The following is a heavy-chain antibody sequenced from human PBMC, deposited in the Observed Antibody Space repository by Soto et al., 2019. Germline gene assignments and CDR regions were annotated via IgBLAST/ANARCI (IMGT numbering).Heavy chain of an antibody. Sequence: EKQLVESGGALAQPGGSLRLSCVGSGFTFSIYALTWVRQAPGKGLEWVSLITNNGDTTFFGDSVKGRCSISRDNSKNTLYLQLETLTAEDTAVYYCAMSAGYGGAFDVWGQGTMVAVSS. CDR1: GFTFSIYA. V-gene: IGHV3-23*04. J-gene: IGHJ3*01. CDR2: ITNNGDTT. CDR3: AMSAGYGGAFDV. D-gene: IGHD5-12*01.